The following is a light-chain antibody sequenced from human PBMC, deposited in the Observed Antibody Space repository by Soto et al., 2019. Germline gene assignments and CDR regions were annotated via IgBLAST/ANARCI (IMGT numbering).Light chain of an antibody. V-gene: IGKV3-20*01. CDR3: QQHGTSPWM. CDR1: QSVGSTY. Sequence: EVVLTQSPGTLSLSPGERATLSCTASQSVGSTYLAWYQQKPGQAPRLLIYGASSRATGIPDRFSGSGSGTDFNLTISRLEPEDFGVYFCQQHGTSPWMFGQGTKVEIK. J-gene: IGKJ1*01. CDR2: GAS.